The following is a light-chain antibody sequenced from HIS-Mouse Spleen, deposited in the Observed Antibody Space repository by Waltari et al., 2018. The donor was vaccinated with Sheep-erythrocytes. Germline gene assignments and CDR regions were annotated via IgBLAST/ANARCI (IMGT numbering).Light chain of an antibody. J-gene: IGLJ1*01. V-gene: IGLV2-11*01. Sequence: QSALTQPRSVSGSPGQSVTISCTGTSSDVGGYHYVSWYQQHPGKAPKLMIYDVSKRPSGVPDRLSGSKAGNTASLTISGLQAEDEADYYCCSYAGSYNYVFGTGTKVTVL. CDR3: CSYAGSYNYV. CDR2: DVS. CDR1: SSDVGGYHY.